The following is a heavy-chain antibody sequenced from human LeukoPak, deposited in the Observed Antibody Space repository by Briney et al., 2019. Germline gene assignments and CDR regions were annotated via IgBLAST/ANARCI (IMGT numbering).Heavy chain of an antibody. V-gene: IGHV1-24*01. J-gene: IGHJ5*02. CDR3: ATGYYDSSGYSYQFDP. CDR1: GYTLTELS. CDR2: FDPEDGET. D-gene: IGHD3-22*01. Sequence: GASVKVSCKVSGYTLTELSMHWVRQAPGKGLEWMGGFDPEDGETIYAQKFQGRVTMTEDTSTDTAYMELSSLSSEDTAVYYCATGYYDSSGYSYQFDPWGQGTLVTVSS.